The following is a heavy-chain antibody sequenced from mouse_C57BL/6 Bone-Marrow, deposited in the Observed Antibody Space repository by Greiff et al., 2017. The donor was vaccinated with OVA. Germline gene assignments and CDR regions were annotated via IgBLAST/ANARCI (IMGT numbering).Heavy chain of an antibody. Sequence: EVQVVESGGDLVKPGGSLKLSCAASGFTFSSYGMSWVRQTPDKRLEWVATISSGGSYTYYPDSVKGRFTISRDNAKNTLYLQMSSLKSEDTAMYYCARDGYSFDYWGQGTTLTVSS. V-gene: IGHV5-6*01. D-gene: IGHD2-3*01. J-gene: IGHJ2*01. CDR1: GFTFSSYG. CDR2: ISSGGSYT. CDR3: ARDGYSFDY.